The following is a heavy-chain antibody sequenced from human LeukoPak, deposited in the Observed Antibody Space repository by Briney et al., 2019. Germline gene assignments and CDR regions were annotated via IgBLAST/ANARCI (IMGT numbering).Heavy chain of an antibody. Sequence: PGGSLRLSCAASGFTFDDYAMHWVRQAPGKGLEWVSGISWNSGSIEYADSVKGRFTISRDDAKNSLCLQMNSLRAEDTALYYCAKDDSYGGNSNFDYWGQGTLVTVSS. CDR3: AKDDSYGGNSNFDY. V-gene: IGHV3-9*01. J-gene: IGHJ4*02. D-gene: IGHD4-23*01. CDR1: GFTFDDYA. CDR2: ISWNSGSI.